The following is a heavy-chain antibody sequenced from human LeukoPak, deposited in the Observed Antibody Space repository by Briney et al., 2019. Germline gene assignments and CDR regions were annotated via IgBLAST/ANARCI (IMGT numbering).Heavy chain of an antibody. V-gene: IGHV4-4*07. CDR3: ARHHTYYDFWSGYAPSRLDPKFDP. J-gene: IGHJ5*02. D-gene: IGHD3-3*01. CDR1: GGSISSYY. CDR2: IYTSGST. Sequence: SETLSLTCTVSGGSISSYYWSWIRQPAGKGLEWIGRIYTSGSTNYNPSLKSRVTISVDTSKNQFSLKLSSVTAADTAVYYCARHHTYYDFWSGYAPSRLDPKFDPWGQGTLVTVSS.